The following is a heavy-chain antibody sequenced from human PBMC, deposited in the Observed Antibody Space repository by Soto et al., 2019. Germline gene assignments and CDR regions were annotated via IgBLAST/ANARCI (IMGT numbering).Heavy chain of an antibody. CDR3: AKDPGNWNYGAFDI. CDR2: ISYDESNK. Sequence: QVQLVESGGGVVQPGRSLRLSCAASGFTFSSYGMHWVRQAPGKGLEWVAVISYDESNKYYADSVKGRFTISRDNSKNTLYLQMNSLRAEDTAVYYCAKDPGNWNYGAFDIWGQGTMVTVSS. CDR1: GFTFSSYG. D-gene: IGHD1-7*01. J-gene: IGHJ3*02. V-gene: IGHV3-30*18.